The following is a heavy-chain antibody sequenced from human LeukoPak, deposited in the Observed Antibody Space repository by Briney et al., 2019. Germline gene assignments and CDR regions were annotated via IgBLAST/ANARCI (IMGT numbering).Heavy chain of an antibody. CDR1: GFTFSSYS. J-gene: IGHJ4*02. D-gene: IGHD1-14*01. V-gene: IGHV3-23*01. Sequence: GGSLRLSCAASGFTFSSYSMNWVRQAPGKGLEWVSAISGNGGDIYYAGSVKGRFTISRDNSKNTVYLQMNSLRAEDTAVYYCAKDWASGNYFDYWGQGTLVTVSS. CDR3: AKDWASGNYFDY. CDR2: ISGNGGDI.